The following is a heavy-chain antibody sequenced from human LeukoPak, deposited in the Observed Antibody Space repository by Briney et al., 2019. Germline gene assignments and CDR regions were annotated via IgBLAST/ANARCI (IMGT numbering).Heavy chain of an antibody. V-gene: IGHV4-59*12. CDR1: GGSISSYY. Sequence: PSETLSLTCTVSGGSISSYYWSWIRQPPGKGLEWIGYIYYSGSTNYNPSLKSRVTISVDTSKNQFSLKLSSVTAADTAVYYCARGGKRFLECPDWGQGTLVTVSS. J-gene: IGHJ4*02. CDR2: IYYSGST. D-gene: IGHD3-3*01. CDR3: ARGGKRFLECPD.